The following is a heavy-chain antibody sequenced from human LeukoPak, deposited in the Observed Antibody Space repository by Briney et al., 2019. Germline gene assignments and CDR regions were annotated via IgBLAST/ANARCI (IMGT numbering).Heavy chain of an antibody. CDR3: ARKSATMNAAFDY. Sequence: GGSLRLSCAASGFTFSNSWMHGVRQTRGKGRVWVSNINSDGRITICAECVKGRFTISRDNAKNTLYLQMSSLRAEDTAVYYCARKSATMNAAFDYWGQGTLVTVSS. J-gene: IGHJ4*02. CDR1: GFTFSNSW. CDR2: INSDGRIT. D-gene: IGHD3-22*01. V-gene: IGHV3-74*01.